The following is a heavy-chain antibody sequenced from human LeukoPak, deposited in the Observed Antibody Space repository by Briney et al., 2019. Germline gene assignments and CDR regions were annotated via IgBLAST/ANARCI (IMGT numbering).Heavy chain of an antibody. V-gene: IGHV4-31*03. CDR3: ARSFTIFGVVGNWFDP. D-gene: IGHD3-3*01. CDR1: GGSISSGGYY. Sequence: SQTLSLTCTVSGGSISSGGYYWSWIRQHPGKGLEWIEYIYYSGSTYYNPSLKSRVTISVDTSKNQFSPKLSSVTAADTAVYYCARSFTIFGVVGNWFDPWGQGTLVTVSS. J-gene: IGHJ5*02. CDR2: IYYSGST.